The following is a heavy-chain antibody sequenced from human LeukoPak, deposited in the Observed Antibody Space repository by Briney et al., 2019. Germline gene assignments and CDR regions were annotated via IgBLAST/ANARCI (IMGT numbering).Heavy chain of an antibody. Sequence: GGSLRLSCAASGFTFRSYSMNWVRQAPGKGLEWVSYISSSSSTIYYADSVKGRFTISRDNAKNSLYLQMNSLRAEDTAVYYCARDPNIVVVPAALFDYWGQGTLVTVSS. V-gene: IGHV3-48*01. CDR3: ARDPNIVVVPAALFDY. J-gene: IGHJ4*02. CDR2: ISSSSSTI. D-gene: IGHD2-2*01. CDR1: GFTFRSYS.